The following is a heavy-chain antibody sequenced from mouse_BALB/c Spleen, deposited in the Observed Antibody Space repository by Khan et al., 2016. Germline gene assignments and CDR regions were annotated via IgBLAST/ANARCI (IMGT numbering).Heavy chain of an antibody. J-gene: IGHJ3*01. V-gene: IGHV10S3*01. CDR2: IRSKSNNYAT. CDR1: GFTFNTNA. Sequence: EGQRVETGGGLVQPKGSLKLSCAASGFTFNTNAMNWVRQAPGKGLEWVARIRSKSNNYATYYADSVKDRFTISRDDSQSMLYLQMNNLKTEDTAMYYCVTGFAYWGQGTLVTVSA. CDR3: VTGFAY.